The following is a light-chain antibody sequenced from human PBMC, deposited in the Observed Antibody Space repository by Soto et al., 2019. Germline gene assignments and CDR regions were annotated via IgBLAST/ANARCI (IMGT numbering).Light chain of an antibody. J-gene: IGKJ2*01. CDR1: ESFGTNF. Sequence: EVVLTQSPGTLSLSPGERATLSCRASESFGTNFLAWYQQLPGQAPRLLIFGASIRATGIPGRFTGSGSGADFSLTISGLEPAESAVYFCHHNCHGADTFGQGTKLEIK. V-gene: IGKV3-20*01. CDR2: GAS. CDR3: HHNCHGADT.